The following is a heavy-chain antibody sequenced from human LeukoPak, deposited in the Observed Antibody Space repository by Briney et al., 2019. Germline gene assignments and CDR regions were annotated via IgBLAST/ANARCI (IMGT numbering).Heavy chain of an antibody. CDR2: INAGNGNT. CDR3: ARKPYYYGSGSYFDY. V-gene: IGHV1-3*01. Sequence: ASVKVSCKASGYTFTSYAMHWVRQAPGQRLEWMGWINAGNGNTKYSQKFQGRVTITRDTSASTAYMELRSLRSEDTAVYYCARKPYYYGSGSYFDYWGQGTLVTVSS. J-gene: IGHJ4*02. CDR1: GYTFTSYA. D-gene: IGHD3-10*01.